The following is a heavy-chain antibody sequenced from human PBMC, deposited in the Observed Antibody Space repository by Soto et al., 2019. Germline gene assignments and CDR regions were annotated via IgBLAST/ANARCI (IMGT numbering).Heavy chain of an antibody. CDR1: GFTFTSYG. D-gene: IGHD3-9*01. V-gene: IGHV3-23*01. J-gene: IGHJ4*02. CDR3: ARDVGLDSDDFFAY. CDR2: IRGDGGQT. Sequence: GGSLRLSCTASGFTFTSYGMGWVRQAPGKGLQWVSTIRGDGGQTHYTDSVKGRFSISRDNSKNTAYLQMDSLRAEDTAMYFCARDVGLDSDDFFAYWGQGTQVTVSS.